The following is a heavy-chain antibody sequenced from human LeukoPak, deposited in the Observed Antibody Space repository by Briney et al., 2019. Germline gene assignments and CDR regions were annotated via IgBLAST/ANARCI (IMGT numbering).Heavy chain of an antibody. CDR2: IWYYGSNK. Sequence: GGSLRLSCAASGFTFSSYGMHWVRQAPGKGLEWVAVIWYYGSNKYYADSVKGRFTISRDNSKNTLYLQMNSLRAEDTAVYYCARLSSGWYRSAENYFDYWGQGTLVTVSS. CDR3: ARLSSGWYRSAENYFDY. CDR1: GFTFSSYG. D-gene: IGHD6-19*01. J-gene: IGHJ4*02. V-gene: IGHV3-33*01.